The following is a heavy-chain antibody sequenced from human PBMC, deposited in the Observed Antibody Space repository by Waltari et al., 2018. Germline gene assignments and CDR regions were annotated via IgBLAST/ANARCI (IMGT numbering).Heavy chain of an antibody. J-gene: IGHJ3*02. CDR2: IDPEDGRT. D-gene: IGHD1-20*01. CDR3: ATALGDNISASRAFEI. Sequence: EVQLLQSGAELVKPGTTVKISCKVSGYSFSDYYIHWVQQAPGKGLQWMGLIDPEDGRTIYADNFRDTITLTADTSTNTAYLELNNVSSQDTAVFYCATALGDNISASRAFEIWGQGTMITVAS. CDR1: GYSFSDYY. V-gene: IGHV1-69-2*01.